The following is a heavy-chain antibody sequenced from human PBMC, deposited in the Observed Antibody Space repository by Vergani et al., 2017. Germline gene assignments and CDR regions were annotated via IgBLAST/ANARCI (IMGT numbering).Heavy chain of an antibody. J-gene: IGHJ6*02. D-gene: IGHD6-13*01. CDR1: GYSFTSYW. Sequence: EVQLVQSGAEVKKPGESLKISCKGSGYSFTSYWIGWVRQMPGKGLEWMGIIYPGYSDTRYSPSFQGQVTISADKSISSAYLQWSSLKASDTAMYYCARFVIAAARGMDVWGQGTTVTVSS. V-gene: IGHV5-51*01. CDR3: ARFVIAAARGMDV. CDR2: IYPGYSDT.